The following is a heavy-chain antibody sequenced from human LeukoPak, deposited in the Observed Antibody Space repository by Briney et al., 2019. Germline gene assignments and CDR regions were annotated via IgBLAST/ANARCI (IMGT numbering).Heavy chain of an antibody. Sequence: PWGSLRLSCAASGFTFSSYGMHWVRQAPGKGLEWVAVISYDGSNKYYADSVKGRFTISRDNSKNTLYLQMNSLRAEDTAVYYCAKDLTRIVVVITYYFDYWGQGTLVTVSS. CDR3: AKDLTRIVVVITYYFDY. CDR1: GFTFSSYG. D-gene: IGHD3-22*01. V-gene: IGHV3-30*18. J-gene: IGHJ4*02. CDR2: ISYDGSNK.